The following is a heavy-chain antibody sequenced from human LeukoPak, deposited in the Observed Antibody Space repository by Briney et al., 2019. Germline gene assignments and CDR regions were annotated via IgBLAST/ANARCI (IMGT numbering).Heavy chain of an antibody. J-gene: IGHJ4*02. Sequence: PGGSLRLSCAASGFTFSSYWMHWVRHAPGKGLVWVSRINTDGSSTSYADSMKGRFTISRDNAKNSLYLQMNSLRAEDTAVYYCARMNYISSGWGAPFDYWGQGTLVTVSS. CDR3: ARMNYISSGWGAPFDY. CDR2: INTDGSST. CDR1: GFTFSSYW. D-gene: IGHD1-7*01. V-gene: IGHV3-74*01.